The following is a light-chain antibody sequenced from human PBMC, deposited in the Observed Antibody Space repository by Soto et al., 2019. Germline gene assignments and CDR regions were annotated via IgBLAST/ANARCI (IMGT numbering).Light chain of an antibody. CDR2: GTS. CDR1: QSVSSSY. Sequence: EIVLTQSPGTLSLSPGGRATLSCRASQSVSSSYLAWYQQKPGQAPRLLIYGTSGRATGIPDRFSGSGSGTDFALTIHRPDPEDFAVCYCHPNVSFPFTFGGATKVDI. J-gene: IGKJ4*01. CDR3: HPNVSFPFT. V-gene: IGKV3-20*01.